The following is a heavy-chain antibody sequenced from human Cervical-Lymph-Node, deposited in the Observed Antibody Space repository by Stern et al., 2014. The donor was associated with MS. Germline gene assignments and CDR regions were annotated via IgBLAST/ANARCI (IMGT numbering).Heavy chain of an antibody. D-gene: IGHD3-16*01. CDR3: ARERYPRGDYYFDY. CDR1: GFTFSDHN. V-gene: IGHV3-48*02. J-gene: IGHJ4*02. CDR2: ISSTGYTI. Sequence: EVQLVESGGGLVQPGGSLRLSCAASGFTFSDHNMNWVRQAPGKGLEWISYISSTGYTIDYADSVKDRFTISRDNAQNSLFLQMDSLRDDDTAVYYCARERYPRGDYYFDYWGQGTLVTVSS.